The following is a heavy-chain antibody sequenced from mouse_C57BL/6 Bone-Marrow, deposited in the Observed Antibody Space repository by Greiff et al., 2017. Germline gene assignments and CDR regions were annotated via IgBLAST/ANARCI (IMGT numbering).Heavy chain of an antibody. CDR1: GFTFSSYT. D-gene: IGHD1-1*01. CDR3: SRQVTTVLATKYFDV. Sequence: EVKLMESGGGLVKPGGSLKLSCAASGFTFSSYTMSWVRQTPEKRLQWVAAISGGGGTTYSPDSVKGRFTISRDNDKNILYLQMSSLRSEDTALYYCSRQVTTVLATKYFDVWGTGTTVTVSS. CDR2: ISGGGGTT. V-gene: IGHV5-9*01. J-gene: IGHJ1*03.